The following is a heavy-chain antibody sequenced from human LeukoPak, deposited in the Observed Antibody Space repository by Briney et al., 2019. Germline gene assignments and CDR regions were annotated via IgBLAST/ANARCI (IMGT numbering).Heavy chain of an antibody. J-gene: IGHJ3*02. D-gene: IGHD2-15*01. Sequence: ASVKVSCKASGYTFTSYYMQWVRQAPGQGLEWVGIINPSDGSTSSAQKFQGRVTMTRDTSTSTAYMELRSLRSDDTAVYYCARDGRCSGGSCYSEAFDIWGQGTMVTVSS. CDR1: GYTFTSYY. CDR3: ARDGRCSGGSCYSEAFDI. V-gene: IGHV1-46*01. CDR2: INPSDGST.